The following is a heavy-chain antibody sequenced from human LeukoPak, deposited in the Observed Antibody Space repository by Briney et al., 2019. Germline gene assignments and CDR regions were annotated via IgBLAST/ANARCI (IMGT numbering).Heavy chain of an antibody. CDR3: ARYTGVTNFDY. CDR1: GFTFTSYA. CDR2: ISYDGSNK. V-gene: IGHV3-30*07. D-gene: IGHD3-10*01. J-gene: IGHJ4*02. Sequence: GRSLRLSCAASGFTFTSYAMHWVRQAPGKGLEWVAVISYDGSNKYYADSVKGRFTFSRDNSKNTLYLQMNSLRAEDTAVYYCARYTGVTNFDYWGQGTLVTVSS.